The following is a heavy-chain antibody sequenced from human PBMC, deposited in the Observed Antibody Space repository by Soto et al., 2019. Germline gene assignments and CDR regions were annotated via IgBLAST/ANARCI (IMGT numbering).Heavy chain of an antibody. CDR3: ARALHGSYDY. Sequence: PSQTLSLTCAISVYSVSSKSAAWNWMIQSPSRGLEWLGRTYYRSKWSADYAVSLRGRITVNPDTSKNQFSLHLNSVTPDDTAVYYCARALHGSYDYWGQGTLVTV. CDR2: TYYRSKWSA. J-gene: IGHJ4*02. CDR1: VYSVSSKSAA. V-gene: IGHV6-1*01. D-gene: IGHD3-3*01.